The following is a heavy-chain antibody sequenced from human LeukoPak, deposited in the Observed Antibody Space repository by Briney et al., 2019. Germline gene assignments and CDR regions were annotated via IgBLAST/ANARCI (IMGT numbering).Heavy chain of an antibody. V-gene: IGHV3-23*01. CDR2: ISGSGGST. J-gene: IGHJ6*03. D-gene: IGHD5-12*01. CDR1: GFTFSSYA. CDR3: AKEAGYDSYYYYMDV. Sequence: SGGSLTLSCTASGFTFSSYAMRWLRQSPGEGVEWFSAISGSGGSTYYAESVKGRFTISRDNSKNTLYLQMNSLRAEDTAVYYCAKEAGYDSYYYYMDVWGKGTTVTVSS.